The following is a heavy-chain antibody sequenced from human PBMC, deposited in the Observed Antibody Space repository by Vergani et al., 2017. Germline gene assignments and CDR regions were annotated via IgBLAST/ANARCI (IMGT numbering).Heavy chain of an antibody. J-gene: IGHJ4*02. Sequence: VQLVESGAEVKKPGASVKVSCKASGYTFTGYYMHWVRQAPGQGLEWMGWINHNSGGTNYAQKFQGRVTMTRDTSISTAYMELSRLRSDDTAVYYCARDRTPVAVAGTAANFDYWSQGTLVTVSS. CDR3: ARDRTPVAVAGTAANFDY. CDR2: INHNSGGT. V-gene: IGHV1-2*02. CDR1: GYTFTGYY. D-gene: IGHD6-19*01.